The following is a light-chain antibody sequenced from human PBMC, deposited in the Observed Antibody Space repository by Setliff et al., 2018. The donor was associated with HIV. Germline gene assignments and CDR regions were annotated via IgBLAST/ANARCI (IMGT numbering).Light chain of an antibody. V-gene: IGLV2-8*01. J-gene: IGLJ1*01. CDR1: SRDVGGYNY. CDR2: EVT. Sequence: QSALAPPPSASWSPGQSVTISCTGTSRDVGGYNYVSWYQQHPGKAPRLMIYEVTKRPSGVPDRFSGSKSGNTASLTVSGLPAVDEADSYCNSKTGDSIYVFGSGTKVTVL. CDR3: NSKTGDSIYV.